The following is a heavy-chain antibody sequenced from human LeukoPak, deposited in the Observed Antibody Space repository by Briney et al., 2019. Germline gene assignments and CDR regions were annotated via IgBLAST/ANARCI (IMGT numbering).Heavy chain of an antibody. Sequence: GGSLRLSCSASGFTFNRFYLHWVRQAPGKGLEWVAVIWYDGSHKYYVDSVKGRFTISRDNSKNTLYLQMNSLRAEDTAVYHCAREKDGMDVWGQGTTVHVSS. CDR1: GFTFNRFY. V-gene: IGHV3-33*08. CDR2: IWYDGSHK. J-gene: IGHJ6*02. CDR3: AREKDGMDV.